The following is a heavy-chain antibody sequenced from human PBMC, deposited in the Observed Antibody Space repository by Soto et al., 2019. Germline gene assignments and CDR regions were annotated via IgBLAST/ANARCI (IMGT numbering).Heavy chain of an antibody. V-gene: IGHV4-39*01. CDR1: SDSITSSSYY. CDR3: ARGYYDSSGYQRREYYYGMDV. Sequence: SVTLSLTCTIHSDSITSSSYYWGWIRQPPGKGLKWIGSIYNSGSTYYNPSLKSRVTISVDTSKNQFSLKLSSVTAADTAVYYCARGYYDSSGYQRREYYYGMDVWGQGTTVT. J-gene: IGHJ6*02. CDR2: IYNSGST. D-gene: IGHD3-22*01.